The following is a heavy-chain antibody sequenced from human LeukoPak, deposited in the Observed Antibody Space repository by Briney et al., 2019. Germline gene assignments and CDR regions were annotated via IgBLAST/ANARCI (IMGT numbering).Heavy chain of an antibody. CDR2: IYSGGST. V-gene: IGHV3-53*01. D-gene: IGHD6-13*01. Sequence: GGCLRLSCAASGFTVSSNYMGWVRQAPGKGLEWVSVIYSGGSTYYADSVKGRFTISRDNSKNTLYLQMNSLRAEDTAVYYCARDPGIAAPRDYFDYWGQGTLVTVSS. CDR1: GFTVSSNY. J-gene: IGHJ4*02. CDR3: ARDPGIAAPRDYFDY.